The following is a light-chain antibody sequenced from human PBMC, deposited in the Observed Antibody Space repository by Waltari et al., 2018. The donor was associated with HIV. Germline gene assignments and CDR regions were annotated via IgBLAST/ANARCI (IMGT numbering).Light chain of an antibody. CDR2: GAS. V-gene: IGKV3-15*01. CDR1: QSVSSN. CDR3: QQYNNWPVQYT. J-gene: IGKJ2*01. Sequence: EIVMTQSPATLSVSPGERVTLSCRTSQSVSSNLAWYQQKPGQAPRLLIYGASTRATDIPARFSGSGSGTEFTLTISSLQSEDFAVYYCQQYNNWPVQYTFGQGTKLEIK.